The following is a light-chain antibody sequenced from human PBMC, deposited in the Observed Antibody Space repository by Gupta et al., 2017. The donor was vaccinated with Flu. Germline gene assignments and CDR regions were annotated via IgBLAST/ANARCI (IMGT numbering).Light chain of an antibody. J-gene: IGKJ4*02. CDR3: MQAMQYPRT. CDR1: QSLLYSNGYNY. Sequence: DIVMTQSPLSLPVTPGEPASIFCRASQSLLYSNGYNYLDWYLQKPGQSPQLLIYLGSTRASGVPDRFSGSGSGTDFTLTISRVEAEDVGVYYCMQAMQYPRTFGGGTKVDIK. CDR2: LGS. V-gene: IGKV2-28*01.